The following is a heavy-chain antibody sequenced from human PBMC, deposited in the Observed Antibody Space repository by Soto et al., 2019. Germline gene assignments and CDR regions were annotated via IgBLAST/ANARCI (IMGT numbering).Heavy chain of an antibody. D-gene: IGHD2-15*01. J-gene: IGHJ4*02. Sequence: QVQLQESGPGLVKPSGTLSLTCAVSGGSISDNWWSWVRQPPGKGLEWIGEIYHSGTTYYTPSLKSRVTIFRDQSASQISMPLTSGTAAATAVYYCAIHVAVARPRGFDYGGQGALVTVSS. CDR1: GGSISDNW. V-gene: IGHV4-4*02. CDR3: AIHVAVARPRGFDY. CDR2: IYHSGTT.